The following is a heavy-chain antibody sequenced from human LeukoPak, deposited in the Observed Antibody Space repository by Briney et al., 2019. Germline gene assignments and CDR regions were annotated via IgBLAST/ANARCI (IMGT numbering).Heavy chain of an antibody. D-gene: IGHD3-10*01. CDR1: GYTFTSYD. J-gene: IGHJ4*02. V-gene: IGHV1-8*01. CDR2: MNPNSGNT. Sequence: ASVKVSCKASGYTFTSYDINWVRQATGPGLEGMGWMNPNSGNTGYAQKFQGRVTMTRNTSISTAYMELSSLRSEDPAVYCCARGGGYYYGSGRGFDYWGQGTLVTVSS. CDR3: ARGGGYYYGSGRGFDY.